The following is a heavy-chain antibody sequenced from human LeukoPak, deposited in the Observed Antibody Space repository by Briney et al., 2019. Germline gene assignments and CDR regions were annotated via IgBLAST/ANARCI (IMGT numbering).Heavy chain of an antibody. V-gene: IGHV1-46*01. CDR1: GYTFTSYY. D-gene: IGHD3-22*01. CDR3: AGGESYDSSGYCFDY. J-gene: IGHJ4*02. Sequence: ASVKVSCKASGYTFTSYYMHWVRQAPGQGLEWVGIINPSGGSTSYAEKFQGRVTMTRDTSTSTVYMELSSLRSEDTAVYYCAGGESYDSSGYCFDYWGQGTLVTVSS. CDR2: INPSGGST.